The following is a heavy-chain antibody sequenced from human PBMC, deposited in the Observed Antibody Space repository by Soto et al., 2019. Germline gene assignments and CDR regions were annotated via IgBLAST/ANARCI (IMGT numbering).Heavy chain of an antibody. V-gene: IGHV3-21*01. CDR2: ISSSSSYI. CDR1: GFTFSSYS. J-gene: IGHJ4*02. CDR3: ARDQGFGEFYFDS. D-gene: IGHD3-10*01. Sequence: EVQLVESGGGLVKPGGSLRLSCAASGFTFSSYSMNWVRQAPGKGLEWVSSISSSSSYIYYADSVKGRFTISRDNAKNSLYLQMNSLRAEDTAVYYCARDQGFGEFYFDSWGQGTLVTVSS.